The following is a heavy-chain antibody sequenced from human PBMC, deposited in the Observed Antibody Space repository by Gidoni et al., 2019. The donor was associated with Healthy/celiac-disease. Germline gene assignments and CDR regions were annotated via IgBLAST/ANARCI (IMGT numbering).Heavy chain of an antibody. J-gene: IGHJ4*02. V-gene: IGHV3-11*06. CDR3: AMCSRSMAPDY. CDR1: GFTFSDYY. D-gene: IGHD3-10*02. CDR2: IGSSSSYT. Sequence: QVQLVESGGGVGKPGGSLRLPCAAAGFTFSDYYMSWIRQAPGKGLEWVSDIGSSSSYTNYADSVTGRFTISRDNAKTSLYLHMNSLRAEDTAVYYCAMCSRSMAPDYWGQGTLVTVSS.